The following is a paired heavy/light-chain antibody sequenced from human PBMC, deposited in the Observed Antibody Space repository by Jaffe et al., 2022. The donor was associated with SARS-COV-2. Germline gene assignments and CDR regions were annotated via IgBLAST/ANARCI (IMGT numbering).Light chain of an antibody. Sequence: DIQMTQSPSSLSAVVGDRVTITCRASQSISSYVNWYQHKPGKAPKLLIYAASSLQSGVPSRFSGSGSGIDFNLTISSLQPEDFATYYCQQSFIIFTFGGGTKVEIK. CDR2: AAS. CDR1: QSISSY. J-gene: IGKJ4*01. CDR3: QQSFIIFT. V-gene: IGKV1-39*01.
Heavy chain of an antibody. J-gene: IGHJ5*02. CDR3: VKEEVGLTGTWFDP. V-gene: IGHV3-64D*09. CDR2: ISSTGGST. Sequence: EEQLVESGGGLVQPGGSLRLSCSASGFTFSTYAMHWVRQAPGKGLEHVSVISSTGGSTYYEDSVKGRFTISRDNPKNTLYLHMSSLRAEDTAVYYCVKEEVGLTGTWFDPWGQGTLVSVSS. CDR1: GFTFSTYA. D-gene: IGHD3-10*01.